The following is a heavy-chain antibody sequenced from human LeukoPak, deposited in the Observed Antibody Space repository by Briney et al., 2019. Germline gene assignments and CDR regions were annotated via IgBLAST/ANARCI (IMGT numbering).Heavy chain of an antibody. CDR1: GFTFSSYG. V-gene: IGHV3-30*18. CDR3: ANTFFGVVEYYYGMDV. CDR2: ISYDGSNK. Sequence: GGSLRLSCAASGFTFSSYGMHWVRQAPGKGLEWVAVISYDGSNKYYADSVKGRFTISRDNSKNTLYLQMNSLRAEDTAVYCCANTFFGVVEYYYGMDVWGQGTTVTVSS. D-gene: IGHD3-3*01. J-gene: IGHJ6*02.